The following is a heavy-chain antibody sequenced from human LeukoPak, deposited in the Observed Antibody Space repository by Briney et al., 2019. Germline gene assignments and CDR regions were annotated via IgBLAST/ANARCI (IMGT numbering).Heavy chain of an antibody. Sequence: PSETLSLTCAVYGGSFSGYYWSWIRQPPGKGLEWIGEINHSGSTNYNPSLKSRVTISVDTSKNQSSLKLSSVTAADTAVYYCARSGGYSSWYYYNSRYYFDYWGQGTLVTVSS. J-gene: IGHJ4*02. CDR3: ARSGGYSSWYYYNSRYYFDY. CDR1: GGSFSGYY. V-gene: IGHV4-34*01. D-gene: IGHD6-13*01. CDR2: INHSGST.